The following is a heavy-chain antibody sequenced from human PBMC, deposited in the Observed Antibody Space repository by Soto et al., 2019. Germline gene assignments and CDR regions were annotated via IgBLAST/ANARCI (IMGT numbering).Heavy chain of an antibody. CDR1: GFTFSNYG. Sequence: VGSLRLSCGASGFTFSNYGMTWVRQAPVKGLEWVSTISGSGDRAFYADPVKGRFTISRDNSKNTLYLQMNSLSAEDTAMYYCAKEMIASTLADFFDYWGQGILVTVSS. CDR2: ISGSGDRA. CDR3: AKEMIASTLADFFDY. V-gene: IGHV3-23*01. J-gene: IGHJ4*02. D-gene: IGHD2-21*01.